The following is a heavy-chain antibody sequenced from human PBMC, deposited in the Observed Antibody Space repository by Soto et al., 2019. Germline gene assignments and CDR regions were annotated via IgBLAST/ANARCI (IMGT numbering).Heavy chain of an antibody. V-gene: IGHV4-59*12. D-gene: IGHD3-16*01. CDR3: ARDRVMLTFGGASEEWGIDS. J-gene: IGHJ4*02. CDR1: GGSIRSYY. CDR2: IYYSGST. Sequence: SETLSLTCTVSGGSIRSYYWSWIRQPPGKGLEWIGYIYYSGSTNYNPSPKSRVTISVDTSKNQFSLKLNSVTAADTAVYYCARDRVMLTFGGASEEWGIDSWGQGTLVTVSS.